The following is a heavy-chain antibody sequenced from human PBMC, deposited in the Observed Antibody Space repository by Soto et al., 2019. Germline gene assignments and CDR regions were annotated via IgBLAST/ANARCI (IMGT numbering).Heavy chain of an antibody. CDR3: ARIYCSSTSCYYYYYMDV. Sequence: PSETLSLTCTVSGGSISSYYWSWIRQPPGKGLEWIGYIYYSGSTNYNPSLKSRVTISVDTSKNQFSLKLSSVTAADTAVYYCARIYCSSTSCYYYYYMDVWGKGTTVTVSS. CDR2: IYYSGST. D-gene: IGHD2-2*01. CDR1: GGSISSYY. V-gene: IGHV4-59*01. J-gene: IGHJ6*03.